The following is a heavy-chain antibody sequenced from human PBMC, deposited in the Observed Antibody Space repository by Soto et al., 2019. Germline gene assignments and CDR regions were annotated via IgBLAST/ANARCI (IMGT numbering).Heavy chain of an antibody. V-gene: IGHV3-30-3*01. D-gene: IGHD3-16*02. Sequence: QVQLVESGGGVVQPGRSLRLSCAASGFTFSSYALHWVRQAPGKGLQWVAVISSDGSNEYYADSVKGRFTISRDNSKNTFFLQMNSLRVEDATVYSCATVNYDYVWGSYRRRQVDYRGQGTLVTVSS. CDR2: ISSDGSNE. CDR3: ATVNYDYVWGSYRRRQVDY. CDR1: GFTFSSYA. J-gene: IGHJ4*02.